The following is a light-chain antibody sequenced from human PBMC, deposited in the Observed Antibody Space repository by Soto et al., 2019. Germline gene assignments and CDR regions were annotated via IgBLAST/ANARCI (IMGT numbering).Light chain of an antibody. CDR3: QHYNDWPYT. CDR1: QSVSSN. J-gene: IGKJ2*01. Sequence: EIVMTQSPATLSVSPGERATLSCRASQSVSSNLAWYQQNPGQAPRLLISGASTRATGIPARFSGSGSGTEFTLTISSLQSEDFAVYHCQHYNDWPYTFGQGTKLEIK. CDR2: GAS. V-gene: IGKV3D-15*01.